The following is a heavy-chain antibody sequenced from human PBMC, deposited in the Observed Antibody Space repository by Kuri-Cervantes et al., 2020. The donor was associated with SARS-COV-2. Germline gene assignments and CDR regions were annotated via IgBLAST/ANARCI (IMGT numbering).Heavy chain of an antibody. Sequence: LSLTCAASGFTFSSYSMNWVRQAPGKGLEWVSYISSSSSTIYYADSVKGRFTISRDNAKNSLYLQMNSLGAEDTAVYYCARGMGRYSSSFDYWGQGTLVTVSS. J-gene: IGHJ4*02. V-gene: IGHV3-48*01. CDR3: ARGMGRYSSSFDY. D-gene: IGHD6-6*01. CDR1: GFTFSSYS. CDR2: ISSSSSTI.